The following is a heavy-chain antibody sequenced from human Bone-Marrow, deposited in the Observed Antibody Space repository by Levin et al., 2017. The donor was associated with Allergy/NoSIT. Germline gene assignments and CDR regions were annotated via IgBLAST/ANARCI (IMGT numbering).Heavy chain of an antibody. V-gene: IGHV3-23*01. D-gene: IGHD3-3*01. J-gene: IGHJ4*02. Sequence: GGSLRLSCAASGFTFSSYAMSWVRQAPGKGLEWVSAISGSGGSTYYADSVKGRFTISRDNSKNTLYLQMNSLRAEDTAVYYCAKARLSDFWSGYYFFDYWGQGTLVTVSS. CDR1: GFTFSSYA. CDR2: ISGSGGST. CDR3: AKARLSDFWSGYYFFDY.